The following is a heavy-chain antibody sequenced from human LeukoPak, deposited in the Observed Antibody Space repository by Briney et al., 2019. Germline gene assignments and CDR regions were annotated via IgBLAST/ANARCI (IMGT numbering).Heavy chain of an antibody. V-gene: IGHV1-69*01. J-gene: IGHJ5*02. CDR3: AKDRVGYYGSGSSRFDP. CDR1: GGTFSSYA. Sequence: SVKVSCKASGGTFSSYAISWVRQAPGQGLEWMGGIIPIFGTANYAQKFQGRVTITADESTSTAYMELSSLRSEDTAVYYCAKDRVGYYGSGSSRFDPWGQGTLVTVSS. CDR2: IIPIFGTA. D-gene: IGHD3-10*01.